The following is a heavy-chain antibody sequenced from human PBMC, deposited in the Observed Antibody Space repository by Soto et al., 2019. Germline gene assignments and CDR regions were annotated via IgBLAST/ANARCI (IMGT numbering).Heavy chain of an antibody. Sequence: GGSLRLSCAASGFTFSSYSMNWVRQAPGKGLEWVSSISSSRSFIYYADSVKGRFTISRDNAKNSLYLQMNSLRAEDTAVYYCARDPGSGYYPYYFDYWGQGTLVTVSS. J-gene: IGHJ4*02. CDR3: ARDPGSGYYPYYFDY. CDR1: GFTFSSYS. V-gene: IGHV3-21*01. D-gene: IGHD3-3*01. CDR2: ISSSRSFI.